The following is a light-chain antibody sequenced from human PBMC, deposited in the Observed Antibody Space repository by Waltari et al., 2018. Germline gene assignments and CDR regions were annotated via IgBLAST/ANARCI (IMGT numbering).Light chain of an antibody. Sequence: DIQMTQSPSSLSVSVGDRVTITCRASQSITSYLNWYQQKPGKAPKLLIYAASSLQSGVPSRFSGSGSGTDFTLTISSLQPEDFATYYCQQSSTTRGTFGQGTKVEIK. CDR3: QQSSTTRGT. CDR2: AAS. CDR1: QSITSY. V-gene: IGKV1-39*01. J-gene: IGKJ1*01.